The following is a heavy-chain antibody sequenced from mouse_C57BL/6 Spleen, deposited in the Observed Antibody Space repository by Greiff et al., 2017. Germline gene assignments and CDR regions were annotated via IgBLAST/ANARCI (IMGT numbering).Heavy chain of an antibody. CDR2: ISSGSSTI. CDR1: GFTFSDYG. V-gene: IGHV5-17*01. Sequence: EVQLVESGGGLVKPGGSLKLSCAASGFTFSDYGMHWVRQAPEKGLEWVAYISSGSSTIYYADTVTGRFTISRDNAKNTLFLQMTSLRSEDTAMYYCAREWLLDYWGQGTTLTVSS. J-gene: IGHJ2*01. CDR3: AREWLLDY. D-gene: IGHD2-3*01.